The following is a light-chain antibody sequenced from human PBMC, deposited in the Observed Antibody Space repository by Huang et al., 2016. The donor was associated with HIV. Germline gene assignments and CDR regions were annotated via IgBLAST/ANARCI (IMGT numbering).Light chain of an antibody. CDR1: QSVSSN. Sequence: EIVMTQSPATLSVSPGERATLSCRASQSVSSNLAWYQQKPGQAPRLLIYGASTSATGIPARFSGSGSGTEFTITISSLQSEDFAVYYCQQYNNWPPVFGQGTKVEIK. CDR2: GAS. CDR3: QQYNNWPPV. J-gene: IGKJ1*01. V-gene: IGKV3-15*01.